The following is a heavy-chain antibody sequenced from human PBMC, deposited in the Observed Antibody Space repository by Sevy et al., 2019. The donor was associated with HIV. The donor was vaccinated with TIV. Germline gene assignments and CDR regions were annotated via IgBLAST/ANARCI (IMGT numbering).Heavy chain of an antibody. CDR3: ARDRYYEASGYYYYYYGMDV. V-gene: IGHV3-66*01. CDR2: IDSGGST. J-gene: IGHJ6*02. Sequence: GGSLRLSCEASGFTVSGNYMAWVRLAPGMGLEWVSLIDSGGSTYYADSVKGRFTISRDNAKNTLYLQMNPLRAEDTAVYFCARDRYYEASGYYYYYYGMDVWGQWTTVTVSS. CDR1: GFTVSGNY. D-gene: IGHD3-22*01.